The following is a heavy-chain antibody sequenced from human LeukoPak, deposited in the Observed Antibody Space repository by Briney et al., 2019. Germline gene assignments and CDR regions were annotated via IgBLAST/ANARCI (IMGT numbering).Heavy chain of an antibody. Sequence: GGSPRLSCAASGFAFSARIMSWVRQAPGEGLEWVSSIGSGGSASGLYADSVKGRFTISRDNPRNTLYLEMNNLRADDTAVYYCAHMTGFDYWGQGALVTVSS. J-gene: IGHJ4*02. V-gene: IGHV3-23*05. CDR3: AHMTGFDY. CDR2: IGSGGSASG. CDR1: GFAFSARI. D-gene: IGHD3-9*01.